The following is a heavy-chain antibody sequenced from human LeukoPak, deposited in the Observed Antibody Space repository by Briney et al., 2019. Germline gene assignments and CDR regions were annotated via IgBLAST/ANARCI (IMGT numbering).Heavy chain of an antibody. D-gene: IGHD6-13*01. V-gene: IGHV3-30-3*01. CDR2: IPYDGSNK. Sequence: GGSLRLSCAASGFTFSSYAMHWVRQAPGKGLEWVAVIPYDGSNKYYADSVKGRFTISRDNSKNTLYLQMNSLRAEDTAVYYCAREIAAAGSFDYWGQGTLVTVSS. CDR1: GFTFSSYA. J-gene: IGHJ4*02. CDR3: AREIAAAGSFDY.